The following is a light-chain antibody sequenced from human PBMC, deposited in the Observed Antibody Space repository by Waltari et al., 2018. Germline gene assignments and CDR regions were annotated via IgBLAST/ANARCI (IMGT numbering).Light chain of an antibody. V-gene: IGLV2-23*02. CDR1: SSDDGNCHR. CDR3: CSYVTGGTLV. J-gene: IGLJ2*01. Sequence: QSPLPQPASVSGSPRHSITIPCTGTSSDDGNCHRLYWYQKNPGKAPQLIIYEINMRPSGISNRFSGSKSGNTASLTISGLQAEDEADYYCCSYVTGGTLVFGGGTRLTVL. CDR2: EIN.